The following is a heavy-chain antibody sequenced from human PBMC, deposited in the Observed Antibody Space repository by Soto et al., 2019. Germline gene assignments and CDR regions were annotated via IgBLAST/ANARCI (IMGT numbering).Heavy chain of an antibody. Sequence: PSETLSLTCTVSGGSISSYYWSWIRQPPGKGLEWIGYIYYSGSTNYIPSLKSRVTISVDTSKNQFSLKLSSVTAADTAVYYCARSGGSCYAPPCYYYYYYMDVWGKGTTVTVSS. D-gene: IGHD2-15*01. CDR3: ARSGGSCYAPPCYYYYYYMDV. J-gene: IGHJ6*03. CDR1: GGSISSYY. V-gene: IGHV4-59*01. CDR2: IYYSGST.